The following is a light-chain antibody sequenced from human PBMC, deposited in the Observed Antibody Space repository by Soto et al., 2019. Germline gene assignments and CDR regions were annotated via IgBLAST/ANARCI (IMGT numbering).Light chain of an antibody. CDR2: WAS. V-gene: IGKV4-1*01. J-gene: IGKJ5*01. CDR3: QQDYDGTVR. CDR1: QSFLYSVNNKNY. Sequence: DIGLSQSPASLSVSLSETCTITCKSSQSFLYSVNNKNYLAWYQQKPGQPPKLLIYWASNRESGVPDRFSGSGSGTEFTLTISCLQAEDAAVYYCQQDYDGTVRFGEGARL.